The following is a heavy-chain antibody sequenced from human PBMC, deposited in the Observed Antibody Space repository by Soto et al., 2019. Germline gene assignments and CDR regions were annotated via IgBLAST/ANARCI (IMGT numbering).Heavy chain of an antibody. J-gene: IGHJ4*02. CDR1: GFTFSAVY. CDR2: ISSSGTSA. V-gene: IGHV3-11*05. D-gene: IGHD6-19*01. Sequence: QVQLEESGGGLVKPGGSLRLSCAASGFTFSAVYMSWIRQAPNKGLEYISYISSSGTSANYADSVKGRFTISRDNAKNSLYLQMNSLRAEDTAVYYCARDQGAVTGQYFDYWGQGALVTVSS. CDR3: ARDQGAVTGQYFDY.